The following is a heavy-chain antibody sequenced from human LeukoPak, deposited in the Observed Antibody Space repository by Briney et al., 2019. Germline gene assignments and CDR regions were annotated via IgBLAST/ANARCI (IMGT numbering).Heavy chain of an antibody. D-gene: IGHD4-17*01. CDR3: ARATSGDYGDYVGY. V-gene: IGHV3-48*02. Sequence: GGSLRLSCAASGFTFSSHSMNWVRQAPGKGLEWVSYISSSSSSIYYADSVKGRFTISRDNAKISLYLQMNSLRDEDTAVYYCARATSGDYGDYVGYWGQGTLVTVSS. J-gene: IGHJ4*02. CDR2: ISSSSSSI. CDR1: GFTFSSHS.